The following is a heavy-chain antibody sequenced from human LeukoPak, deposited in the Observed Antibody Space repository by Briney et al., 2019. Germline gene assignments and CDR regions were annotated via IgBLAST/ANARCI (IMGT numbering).Heavy chain of an antibody. CDR3: ATVTNLRFDWYFDL. CDR1: GYTFTDYY. D-gene: IGHD3-16*01. V-gene: IGHV1-69-2*01. CDR2: VDPEDGET. Sequence: GASVKISCKVSGYTFTDYYMHWVQQAPGKGLEWMGLVDPEDGETIYAEKFQGRVTITADTSTDTAYMELSSLRSEDTAVYYCATVTNLRFDWYFDLWGHGTLVTVSS. J-gene: IGHJ2*01.